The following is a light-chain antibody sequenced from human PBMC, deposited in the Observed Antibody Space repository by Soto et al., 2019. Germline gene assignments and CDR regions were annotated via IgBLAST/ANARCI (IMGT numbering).Light chain of an antibody. Sequence: LTHPPSPSGTPRQRVTISCSGSSSNIGSNYVYWYQQLPGTAPKLLIFGNNQRPSGVPDRFSGSKSGTSASRAISGLRSEDEADYYCAAWDDSLSGYVFGAGTKVTVL. CDR3: AAWDDSLSGYV. J-gene: IGLJ1*01. CDR2: GNN. V-gene: IGLV1-47*02. CDR1: SSNIGSNY.